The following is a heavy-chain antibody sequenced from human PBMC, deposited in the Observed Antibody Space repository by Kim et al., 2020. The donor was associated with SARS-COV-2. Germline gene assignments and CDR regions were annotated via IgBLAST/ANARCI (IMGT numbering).Heavy chain of an antibody. Sequence: STPSLTGRLTMSVDTSKNQFSLKLSSVTAADTAVYYCATSSSWYQGVDYWGQGTLVTVSS. J-gene: IGHJ4*02. CDR3: ATSSSWYQGVDY. V-gene: IGHV4-39*01. D-gene: IGHD6-13*01.